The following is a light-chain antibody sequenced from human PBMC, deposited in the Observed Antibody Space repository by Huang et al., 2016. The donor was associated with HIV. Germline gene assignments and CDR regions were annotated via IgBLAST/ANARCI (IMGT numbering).Light chain of an antibody. CDR2: LAS. Sequence: DIVMTQSPDSLAVSLGERATINCKSSQSLLYNSNNKNYLAWYQQKPGQPPNLRIYLASSRKSGVPDRFSGSGSETDFTLTISSLQAEDVAVYYCQQHYSSPPTFGQGTKLEIK. CDR1: QSLLYNSNNKNY. J-gene: IGKJ2*01. V-gene: IGKV4-1*01. CDR3: QQHYSSPPT.